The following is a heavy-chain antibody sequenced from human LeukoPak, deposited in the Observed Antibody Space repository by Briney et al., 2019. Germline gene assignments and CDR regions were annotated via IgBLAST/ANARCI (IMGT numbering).Heavy chain of an antibody. D-gene: IGHD5-18*01. Sequence: PSGTLSLTCAVSGYSISSGYYWGWIRQPPGKGLEWIGSIYHSGSTYYNPSLKSRVTISVDTSKNQFSLKLSSVTAADTAVYYCASESGSFGFDYWGQGTLVTVSS. J-gene: IGHJ4*02. CDR3: ASESGSFGFDY. CDR2: IYHSGST. CDR1: GYSISSGYY. V-gene: IGHV4-38-2*01.